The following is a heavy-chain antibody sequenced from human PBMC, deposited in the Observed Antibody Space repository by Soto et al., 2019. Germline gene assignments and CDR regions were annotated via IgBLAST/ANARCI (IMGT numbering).Heavy chain of an antibody. D-gene: IGHD3-10*01. CDR2: ISYSGDT. J-gene: IGHJ5*02. CDR3: ARDWDSSGLFDP. CDR1: GASVSSGTYY. Sequence: SETLSLTCTVSGASVSSGTYYWSWIRQPPGKGLESIGYISYSGDTYYNPSLKSRVMISLDTSKNQFSLRLTSVTAADTALYYCARDWDSSGLFDPWGQGALVTVSS. V-gene: IGHV4-61*01.